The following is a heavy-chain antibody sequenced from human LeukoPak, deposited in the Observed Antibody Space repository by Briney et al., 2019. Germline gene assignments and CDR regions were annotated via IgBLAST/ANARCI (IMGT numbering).Heavy chain of an antibody. J-gene: IGHJ3*02. CDR1: GFTFSSYA. CDR2: ISGNGGGT. V-gene: IGHV3-23*01. Sequence: GGSLRLSCAASGFTFSSYAMIWVRQAPGKGLEWVSVISGNGGGTYFADSVKGRFTISRDNSKNTLYPQINSLRAEDTAIYYCAKGGSVTAPDDAFAIWGQGTMVTVSS. D-gene: IGHD5/OR15-5a*01. CDR3: AKGGSVTAPDDAFAI.